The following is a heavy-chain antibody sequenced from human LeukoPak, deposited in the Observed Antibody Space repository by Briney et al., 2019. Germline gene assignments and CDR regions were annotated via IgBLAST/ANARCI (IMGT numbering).Heavy chain of an antibody. Sequence: SETLSLTCTVSGGSVSSRSYYWGWIRQPPGKGLEWIVSIYYSGSTYYNPSLTSRVTISVDTSKNQFSLKLSSVTAADTAVYFCARHIEYSSGWLDYWGQGTLVTVSS. J-gene: IGHJ4*02. CDR3: ARHIEYSSGWLDY. CDR2: IYYSGST. V-gene: IGHV4-39*01. D-gene: IGHD6-19*01. CDR1: GGSVSSRSYY.